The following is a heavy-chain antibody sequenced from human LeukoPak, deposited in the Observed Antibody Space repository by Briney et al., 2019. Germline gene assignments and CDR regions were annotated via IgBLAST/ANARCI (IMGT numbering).Heavy chain of an antibody. D-gene: IGHD4-23*01. CDR1: GYSFTSYW. CDR3: TIHSGNSGQAY. Sequence: GESLKISCKDPGYSFTSYWTGWVRQMPGKGLEWMGIIYPGDSDTRYSPSFQGQVTISADKSIYTAYLQWSSLKASDTAMYYCTIHSGNSGQAYWGQGTLVTVSS. J-gene: IGHJ4*02. CDR2: IYPGDSDT. V-gene: IGHV5-51*01.